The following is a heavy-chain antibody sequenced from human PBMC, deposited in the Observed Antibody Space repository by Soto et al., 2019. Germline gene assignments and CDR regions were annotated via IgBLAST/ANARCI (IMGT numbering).Heavy chain of an antibody. CDR2: IYYNGDT. Sequence: PSETLSLTCIVSGDSISSGDYYWSWIRQPPGKGLEWIGHIYYNGDTHYNPSLKSRLSISLDTSKNHFSLNLSSVTAADSAVYFCRVVTLLRSFDIWGPGTMVTVSS. V-gene: IGHV4-30-4*03. CDR1: GDSISSGDYY. CDR3: RVVTLLRSFDI. D-gene: IGHD3-22*01. J-gene: IGHJ3*02.